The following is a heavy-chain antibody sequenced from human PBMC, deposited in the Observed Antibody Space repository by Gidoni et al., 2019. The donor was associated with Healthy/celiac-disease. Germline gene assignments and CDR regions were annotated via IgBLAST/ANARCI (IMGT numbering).Heavy chain of an antibody. Sequence: EVQLVDTGGGLIQPGGSLSLSCAASGFTVSSNYMSWVRQAPGKGLEWVSVIYSGGSTYYADSVKGRFTISRDNSKNTLYLQMNSLRAEDTAVYYCARARQGYRYYYYMDVWGKGTTVTVSS. J-gene: IGHJ6*03. CDR1: GFTVSSNY. D-gene: IGHD5-18*01. CDR2: IYSGGST. CDR3: ARARQGYRYYYYMDV. V-gene: IGHV3-53*02.